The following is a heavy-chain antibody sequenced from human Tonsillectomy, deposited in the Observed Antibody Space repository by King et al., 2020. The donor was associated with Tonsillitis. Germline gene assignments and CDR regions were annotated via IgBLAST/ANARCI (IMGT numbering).Heavy chain of an antibody. CDR3: ARLGGGEIAAFDN. CDR2: IYPSNSDT. V-gene: IGHV5-51*01. J-gene: IGHJ3*02. Sequence: QLVQSGADVKKPGESLKISCKGSGYSFTNYWIGWVRQMPGKGLECLGIIYPSNSDTRYSPSFQGQVTISADKSISTSYLQWSSLKASDSGIYYCARLGGGEIAAFDNWGQGKIVNGSS. CDR1: GYSFTNYW. D-gene: IGHD3-16*01.